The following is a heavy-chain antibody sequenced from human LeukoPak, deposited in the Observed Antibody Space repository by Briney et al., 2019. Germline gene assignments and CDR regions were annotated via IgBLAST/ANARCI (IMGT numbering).Heavy chain of an antibody. CDR3: ARERGIAPRYYMDV. V-gene: IGHV4-39*07. J-gene: IGHJ6*03. CDR2: IYYSGSTWST. CDR1: GGSIRSNYNY. Sequence: PSETLSLTCTVSGGSIRSNYNYWGWIRQPPGKGLEWVGSIYYSGSTWSTYYNPSLKSRVTISVDTSKNQFSLKLSSVTAADTAVYYCARERGIAPRYYMDVWGKGTTVTVSS. D-gene: IGHD1-1*01.